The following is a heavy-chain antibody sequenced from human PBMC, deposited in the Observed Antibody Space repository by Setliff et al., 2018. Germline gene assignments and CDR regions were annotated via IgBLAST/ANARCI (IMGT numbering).Heavy chain of an antibody. CDR2: IYTSGGT. V-gene: IGHV4-4*07. D-gene: IGHD3-10*01. CDR1: GGSISSYY. Sequence: SETLSLTCTVSGGSISSYYWSWIRQPAGKGLEWIGRIYTSGGTNYNPSLKSRVTMSVDTSKNQFSLKLSSVTAADTAVYYCARGIITMVRGVITFSYYFDYWGQGTLVTVSS. CDR3: ARGIITMVRGVITFSYYFDY. J-gene: IGHJ4*02.